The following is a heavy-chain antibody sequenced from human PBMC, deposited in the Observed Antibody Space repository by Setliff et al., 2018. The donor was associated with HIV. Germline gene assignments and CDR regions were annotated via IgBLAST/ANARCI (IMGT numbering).Heavy chain of an antibody. J-gene: IGHJ4*02. CDR3: ARDFSNYYDSSGYTGDY. CDR2: IKQDGSEK. V-gene: IGHV3-7*01. CDR1: GGSISSYD. Sequence: ETLSLTCTVSGGSISSYDWSWVRQAPGKGLERVANIKQDGSEKYYVDSVKGRFSISRDNAKNSLSLQMNILRAEDTAVNYCARDFSNYYDSSGYTGDYWGQGTLVTVSS. D-gene: IGHD3-22*01.